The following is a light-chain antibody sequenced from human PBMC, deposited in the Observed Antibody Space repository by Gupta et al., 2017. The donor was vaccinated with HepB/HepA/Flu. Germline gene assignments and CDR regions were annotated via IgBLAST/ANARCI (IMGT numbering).Light chain of an antibody. V-gene: IGLV2-14*01. CDR2: YVS. CDR1: RSDVGGYTY. J-gene: IGLJ1*01. Sequence: QSALTHPASVSGSPGQSITISCTGTRSDVGGYTYVSWYPQYPGKAPTLMIYYVSNRHSGVSNRFSGSKSGNTASLTIAGLHAEDEADYYCSSYTSFNTLGVFGTGTKFTVL. CDR3: SSYTSFNTLGV.